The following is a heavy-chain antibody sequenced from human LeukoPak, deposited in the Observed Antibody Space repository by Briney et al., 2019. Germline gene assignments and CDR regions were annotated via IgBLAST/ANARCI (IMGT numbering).Heavy chain of an antibody. Sequence: PGGSLRLSCAASGFTFSRNWMSWVRQAPGKGPEWVANIKQDGSQKYYVDSVKGRFTISRDNAKMSLYLQMNSLRAEDTAVYYCAREVYGDNYFDYWGQGTLVTVSS. V-gene: IGHV3-7*05. J-gene: IGHJ4*02. CDR3: AREVYGDNYFDY. CDR1: GFTFSRNW. CDR2: IKQDGSQK. D-gene: IGHD4-17*01.